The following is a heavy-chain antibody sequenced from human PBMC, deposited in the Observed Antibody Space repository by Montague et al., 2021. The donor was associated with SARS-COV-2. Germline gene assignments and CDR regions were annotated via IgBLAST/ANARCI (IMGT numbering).Heavy chain of an antibody. CDR2: ISYGGIA. Sequence: SETLSLTCAVSGVSITSTNWWSLVRQPPLKGLEWIGEISYGGIATXNPXRKSRAAISMDRSRNLFPLKLSSVTAADTALYYCAGKVLTVPADYWGQGTLVTVS. D-gene: IGHD4-11*01. CDR3: AGKVLTVPADY. CDR1: GVSITSTNW. V-gene: IGHV4-4*02. J-gene: IGHJ4*02.